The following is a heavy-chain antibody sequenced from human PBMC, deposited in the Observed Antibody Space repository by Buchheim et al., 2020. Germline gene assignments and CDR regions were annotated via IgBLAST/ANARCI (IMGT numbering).Heavy chain of an antibody. CDR2: IYYIGST. Sequence: QVQLQESGPGLVKPSETLSLTCTVSGGSISSYYWSWIRQPPGKGLEWIGYIYYIGSTNYNPSLKSRVTISVDTSKNQFSLKLSSVTAADTAVYYRASTMIVVARDFYFDYWGQGTL. J-gene: IGHJ4*02. D-gene: IGHD3-22*01. CDR3: ASTMIVVARDFYFDY. V-gene: IGHV4-59*01. CDR1: GGSISSYY.